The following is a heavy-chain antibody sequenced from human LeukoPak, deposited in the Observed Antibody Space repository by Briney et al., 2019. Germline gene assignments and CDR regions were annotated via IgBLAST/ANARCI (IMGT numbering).Heavy chain of an antibody. CDR3: ARLEYSSSWFDY. D-gene: IGHD6-13*01. CDR1: GDSISSGDYY. J-gene: IGHJ4*02. Sequence: SETLSLTCTVSGDSISSGDYYWSWIRQPAGKGLEWIGRISSSGSTNYNPSLKSRVTISVDTSKNQFSLKLSSVTAADTAVYYCARLEYSSSWFDYWGQGTLATVSS. V-gene: IGHV4-61*02. CDR2: ISSSGST.